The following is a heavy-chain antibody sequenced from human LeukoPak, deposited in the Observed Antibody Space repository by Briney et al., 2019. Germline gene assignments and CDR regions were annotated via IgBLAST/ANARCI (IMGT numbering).Heavy chain of an antibody. CDR3: ARGGRKTYYFDY. J-gene: IGHJ4*02. CDR1: GFTFSSYW. CDR2: IKEDGSEK. Sequence: GGSLRLSCAASGFTFSSYWMSWVRQAPGKGLEWVANIKEDGSEKYYVDSVKGRFTISRDNAKNSLYLQMNSLRAEDAAVHYCARGGRKTYYFDYWGQGTLVTVSS. D-gene: IGHD3/OR15-3a*01. V-gene: IGHV3-7*04.